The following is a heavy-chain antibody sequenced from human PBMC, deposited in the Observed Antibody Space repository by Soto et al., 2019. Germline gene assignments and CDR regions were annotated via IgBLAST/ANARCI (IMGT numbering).Heavy chain of an antibody. V-gene: IGHV4-59*01. D-gene: IGHD3-3*01. CDR2: IYYSGST. Sequence: PSETLSLTCTVSGGSISSYYWSWIRQPPGKGLEWIGYIYYSGSTNYNPSLKSRVTISVDTSKNQFSLKLSSVTAADTAVYYCARTILEWLSQGWFDPWGQGTLVTVSS. CDR1: GGSISSYY. J-gene: IGHJ5*02. CDR3: ARTILEWLSQGWFDP.